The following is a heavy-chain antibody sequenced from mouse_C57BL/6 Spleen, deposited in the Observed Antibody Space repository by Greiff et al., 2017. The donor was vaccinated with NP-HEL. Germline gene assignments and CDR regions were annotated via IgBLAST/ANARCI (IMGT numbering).Heavy chain of an antibody. D-gene: IGHD2-4*01. CDR2: INPGSGGT. V-gene: IGHV1-54*01. J-gene: IGHJ2*01. CDR1: GYAFTNYL. Sequence: VKLQESGAELVRPGTSVKVSCKASGYAFTNYLIEWVKQRPGQGLEWIGVINPGSGGTNYNEKFKGKATLTADKSSSTAYMQLSSLTSEDAAVYFSARRDYDDYDKVDYWGQGTTLTVSS. CDR3: ARRDYDDYDKVDY.